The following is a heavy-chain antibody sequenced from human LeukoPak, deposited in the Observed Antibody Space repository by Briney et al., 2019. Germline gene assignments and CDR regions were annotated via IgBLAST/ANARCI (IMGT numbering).Heavy chain of an antibody. CDR1: GGTFSSYA. J-gene: IGHJ6*03. CDR2: IIPIFGTA. Sequence: SVKVSCKASGGTFSSYAISWVRQAPGQGLEWMGGIIPIFGTANYAQKFQGRVTITADKSTSTAYMELSSLRSEDTAVYYCARHVRYGYSSGHLRRYYYMDVWGKGTTVTISS. D-gene: IGHD6-19*01. CDR3: ARHVRYGYSSGHLRRYYYMDV. V-gene: IGHV1-69*06.